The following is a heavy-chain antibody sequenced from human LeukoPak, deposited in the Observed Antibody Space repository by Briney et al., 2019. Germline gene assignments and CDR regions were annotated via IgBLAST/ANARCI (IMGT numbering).Heavy chain of an antibody. CDR1: GGSISSYY. J-gene: IGHJ4*02. Sequence: SETLSLTCTVSGGSISSYYWSWIRQPPGKGLEWIGYIYYSGSTNYNPSLKSRVTISVDTSKNQFSLKLSSVTAADTAVYYCARGGRAVRGVIARDWGQGTLVTVSS. D-gene: IGHD3-10*01. V-gene: IGHV4-59*01. CDR2: IYYSGST. CDR3: ARGGRAVRGVIARD.